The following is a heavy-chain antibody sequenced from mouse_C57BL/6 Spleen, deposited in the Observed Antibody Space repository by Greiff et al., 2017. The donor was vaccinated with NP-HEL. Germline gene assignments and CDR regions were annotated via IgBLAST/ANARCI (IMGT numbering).Heavy chain of an antibody. D-gene: IGHD2-4*01. V-gene: IGHV1-82*01. CDR3: ARSPYDYGRGYAMDY. CDR2: IYPGDGDT. Sequence: QVQLQQSGPELVKPGASVKISCKASGYAFSSSWMNWVKQRPGKGLEWIGRIYPGDGDTNYNGKFKGKATLTADKSSSTAYMQLSSLTSEDSAVYFCARSPYDYGRGYAMDYWGQGTSVTVSS. CDR1: GYAFSSSW. J-gene: IGHJ4*01.